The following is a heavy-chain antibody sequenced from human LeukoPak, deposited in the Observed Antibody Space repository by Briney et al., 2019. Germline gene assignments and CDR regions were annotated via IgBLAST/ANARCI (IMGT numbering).Heavy chain of an antibody. CDR1: GYTFTGYY. J-gene: IGHJ5*02. V-gene: IGHV1-2*02. CDR3: ARVPHPITMVRGVIIWFDP. D-gene: IGHD3-10*01. Sequence: ASVKVSCKASGYTFTGYYMHWVRQAPGQGLEWMGWINPNSGGTNYAQKFQGRVTMTRDTSISTAYMELSRLRSDDTAVYYCARVPHPITMVRGVIIWFDPWSQGTLVTVSS. CDR2: INPNSGGT.